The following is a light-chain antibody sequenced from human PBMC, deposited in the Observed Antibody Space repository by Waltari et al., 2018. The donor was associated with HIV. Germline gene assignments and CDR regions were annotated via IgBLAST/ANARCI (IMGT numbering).Light chain of an antibody. CDR3: SSYTSSNTLV. CDR2: VVY. V-gene: IGLV2-14*01. Sequence: QSALTQPRSVSGSPGQSVTISCTGTSRDVGAYDHVPWYQQHPGKAPKLVIYVVYNRPSGISHRFSGSKSGNTASLTISGLQAEDEADYFCSSYTSSNTLVFGGGTKVTVL. CDR1: SRDVGAYDH. J-gene: IGLJ2*01.